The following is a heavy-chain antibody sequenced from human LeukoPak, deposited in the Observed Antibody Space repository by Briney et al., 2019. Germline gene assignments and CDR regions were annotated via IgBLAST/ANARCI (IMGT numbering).Heavy chain of an antibody. CDR1: GGPISRSPTFY. CDR3: AINNSIMENFDS. J-gene: IGHJ4*02. CDR2: IYYSGST. Sequence: SETLSLTCTIGGGPISRSPTFYWGWIRQFPGKGLEWIGSIYYSGSTYYNPSLKSRVSITVDTSKNQFSLNLISVTAADTALYYSAINNSIMENFDSWGQGTLVTVSS. V-gene: IGHV4-39*01. D-gene: IGHD1-1*01.